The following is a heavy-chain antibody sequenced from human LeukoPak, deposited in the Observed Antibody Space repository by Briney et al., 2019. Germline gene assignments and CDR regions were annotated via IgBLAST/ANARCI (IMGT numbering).Heavy chain of an antibody. CDR1: GYIFTGYY. CDR3: TIIPLAATLDWSDP. CDR2: INPSSGGT. J-gene: IGHJ5*02. V-gene: IGHV1-2*02. Sequence: SVKVSCKASGYIFTGYYIHWVRQAPGQGLEWMGWINPSSGGTNFAQKFQSRVTMTRDTSISTAYMELSRLTSDDTAVYYCTIIPLAATLDWSDPWGQGTLVTVSS. D-gene: IGHD6-19*01.